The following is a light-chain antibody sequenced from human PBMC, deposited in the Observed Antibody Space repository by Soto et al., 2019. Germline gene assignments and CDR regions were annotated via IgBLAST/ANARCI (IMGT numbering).Light chain of an antibody. CDR2: DAS. CDR1: QSVGSY. CDR3: QQRSNWLWT. J-gene: IGKJ1*01. Sequence: EIVLTQSPATLCLSPGERATLSCRASQSVGSYLAWYQQKPGQAPRLLIYDASNRATGIPARFSGSGSGTDFTLTVSSLEPEDFAVYYCQQRSNWLWTFGQGTKVEIK. V-gene: IGKV3-11*01.